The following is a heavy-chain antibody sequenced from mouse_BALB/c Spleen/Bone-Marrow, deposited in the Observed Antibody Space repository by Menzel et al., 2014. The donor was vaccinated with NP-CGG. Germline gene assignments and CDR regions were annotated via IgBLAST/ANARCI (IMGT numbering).Heavy chain of an antibody. D-gene: IGHD2-4*01. Sequence: EVQLVESGPELVKPGASVKMSCKASGYTFTSYVLHWVKQTPGLGLEWIGYIYPYNDVTKYNEKFKAKATLTSDKSSSTAYMELSSLTSEDSAVYYCAREGMSTGDYWGQGTTLTVSS. CDR3: AREGMSTGDY. CDR1: GYTFTSYV. CDR2: IYPYNDVT. V-gene: IGHV1-14*01. J-gene: IGHJ2*01.